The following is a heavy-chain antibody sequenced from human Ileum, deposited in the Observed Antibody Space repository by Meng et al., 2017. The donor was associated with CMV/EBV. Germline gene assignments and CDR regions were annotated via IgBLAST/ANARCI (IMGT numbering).Heavy chain of an antibody. CDR1: GFTFSGYS. Sequence: GESLKISCVASGFTFSGYSMNWVRQAPGKGLEWVSSISSSDSHIYYADSLKGRVTISRDNAKNSLSLQMNSLRAEDTAVYYCARGLGAPPGYYYYYGMDVWGQGTTVTVSS. CDR3: ARGLGAPPGYYYYYGMDV. D-gene: IGHD4/OR15-4a*01. CDR2: ISSSDSHI. J-gene: IGHJ6*02. V-gene: IGHV3-21*01.